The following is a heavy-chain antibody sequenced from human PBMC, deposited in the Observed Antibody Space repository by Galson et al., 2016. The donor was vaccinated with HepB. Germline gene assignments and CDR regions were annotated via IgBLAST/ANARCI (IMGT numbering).Heavy chain of an antibody. CDR3: AKGGMWDACYM. J-gene: IGHJ3*02. D-gene: IGHD1-26*01. V-gene: IGHV3-23*01. CDR1: TFTFRNYG. CDR2: ISGGGGTT. Sequence: SLRLSCAASTFTFRNYGMSWVRQAPGKGLEWVSVISGGGGTTYYADSVKGRFTISRDNSKNTLYVQMHSLRVEDTAVYYCAKGGMWDACYMWGQGSMVTVSS.